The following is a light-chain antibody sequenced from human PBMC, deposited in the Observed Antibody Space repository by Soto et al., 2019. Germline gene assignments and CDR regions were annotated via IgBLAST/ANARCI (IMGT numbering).Light chain of an antibody. Sequence: DIQMTQSPSTLSATVGDRVTITCRASQSVSRWLAWYQQKPGKAPKVLIYDASSLESGVPSRFSGNGSGTEFTLTISSLQPDDIATYYCQQYNSYSPYTFGQGTKLDIK. J-gene: IGKJ2*01. CDR2: DAS. V-gene: IGKV1-5*01. CDR1: QSVSRW. CDR3: QQYNSYSPYT.